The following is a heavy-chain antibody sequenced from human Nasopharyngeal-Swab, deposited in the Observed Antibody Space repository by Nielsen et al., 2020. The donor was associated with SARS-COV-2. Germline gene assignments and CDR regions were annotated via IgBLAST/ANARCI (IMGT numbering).Heavy chain of an antibody. J-gene: IGHJ6*02. D-gene: IGHD4-17*01. V-gene: IGHV3-15*01. CDR2: IKGKTDGGTT. CDR3: TTVTVHDYGDPQASHYSYYGMDV. Sequence: VRQAPGKGLEWVGRIKGKTDGGTTDYAAPVKGRFTISRDESKNTLYLKMNSLETEDTAVYYCTTVTVHDYGDPQASHYSYYGMDVWGQGTTVTVSS.